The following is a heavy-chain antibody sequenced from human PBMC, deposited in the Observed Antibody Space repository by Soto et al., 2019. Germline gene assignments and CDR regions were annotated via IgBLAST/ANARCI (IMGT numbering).Heavy chain of an antibody. V-gene: IGHV3-23*01. CDR2: ISGSGGST. J-gene: IGHJ5*02. CDR1: GFTFSSYA. D-gene: IGHD2-2*01. Sequence: PGGSLRLSCAASGFTFSSYAMKWVRQAPGKGLEWVSAISGSGGSTYYADSVKGRFIISRDNSKNTLYLQMNSLRADDTAVYYCTNGYWISTDCYGRHDPLCQGTLVTV. CDR3: TNGYWISTDCYGRHDP.